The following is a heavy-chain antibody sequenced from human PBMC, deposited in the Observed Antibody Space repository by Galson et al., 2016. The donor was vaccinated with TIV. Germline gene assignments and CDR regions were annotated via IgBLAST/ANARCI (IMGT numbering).Heavy chain of an antibody. Sequence: SVKVSCKASGYTFTDYYIHWVRQAPGQGLEWMGWINPKSGGTNYAQKFQGRVTMTRDMSITTAYMDLSRLRSDDTAVYYCATPNYYDSASHQKWRQGTLVTVSS. D-gene: IGHD3-22*01. V-gene: IGHV1-2*02. CDR3: ATPNYYDSASHQK. J-gene: IGHJ1*01. CDR1: GYTFTDYY. CDR2: INPKSGGT.